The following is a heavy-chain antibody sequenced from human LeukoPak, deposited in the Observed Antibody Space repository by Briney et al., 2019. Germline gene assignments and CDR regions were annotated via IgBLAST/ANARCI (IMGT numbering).Heavy chain of an antibody. CDR3: ARAGIWDYSDSSGYHNAAFDI. Sequence: ASVKVSCKAPGYTFTSYGISWVRQAPGQGLEWMGWINPNIGGTNYAQKFQGRVTMTRDTSISTAYMELSRLRSDDTAVYYCARAGIWDYSDSSGYHNAAFDIWGQGTMVTVSS. CDR2: INPNIGGT. CDR1: GYTFTSYG. V-gene: IGHV1-2*02. J-gene: IGHJ3*02. D-gene: IGHD3-22*01.